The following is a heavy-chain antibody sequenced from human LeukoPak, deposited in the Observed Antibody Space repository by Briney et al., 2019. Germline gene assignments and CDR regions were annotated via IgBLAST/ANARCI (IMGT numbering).Heavy chain of an antibody. Sequence: GGSLRLSCAASGFTFDDYAMHWFRQAPGKGLEWVSLISWDGGSAYYADSVKGRFTISRDNSKNSLYLQMNSLRAEDTALYYCAKGPPGYSSSWPLDGMDVWGQGTTVTVSS. V-gene: IGHV3-43D*03. CDR2: ISWDGGSA. J-gene: IGHJ6*02. D-gene: IGHD6-13*01. CDR3: AKGPPGYSSSWPLDGMDV. CDR1: GFTFDDYA.